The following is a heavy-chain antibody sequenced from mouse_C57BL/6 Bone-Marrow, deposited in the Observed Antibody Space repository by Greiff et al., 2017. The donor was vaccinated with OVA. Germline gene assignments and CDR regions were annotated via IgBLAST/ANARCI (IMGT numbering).Heavy chain of an antibody. CDR1: GFTFSSYA. D-gene: IGHD1-1*01. V-gene: IGHV5-9-1*02. Sequence: DVKLVESGEGLVKPGGSLKLSCAASGFTFSSYAMSWVRQTPEKRLEWVAYISSGGDYTYYADTVKGRFTISRDNARNALYLQISSLKSEDTAMYYCTRDDYYYCSSYYYYAMDYWGQGTSVTVSS. CDR3: TRDDYYYCSSYYYYAMDY. CDR2: ISSGGDYT. J-gene: IGHJ4*01.